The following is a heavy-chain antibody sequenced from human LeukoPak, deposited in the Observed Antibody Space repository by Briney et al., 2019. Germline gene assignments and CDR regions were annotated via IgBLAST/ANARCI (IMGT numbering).Heavy chain of an antibody. V-gene: IGHV3-23*01. CDR3: AKDLGVAGMENFDH. J-gene: IGHJ4*02. D-gene: IGHD6-19*01. CDR1: GFTFSTFA. CDR2: ISADGEST. Sequence: SGGSLRLSCAASGFTFSTFAMTWVRQAPGSGLEWVSTISADGESTYYADSVKGRFTISRDNSRNALNLQMNSLRAEDTAAYYCAKDLGVAGMENFDHWGQGTLVTVSS.